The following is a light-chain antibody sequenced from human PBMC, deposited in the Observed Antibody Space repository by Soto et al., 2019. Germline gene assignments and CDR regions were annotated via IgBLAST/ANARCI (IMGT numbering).Light chain of an antibody. J-gene: IGKJ5*01. Sequence: EIVLTQSPGTLSLSPGDTATLSCRASQSLSSSYLAWYQQRPGQAPRLLIYDASSRASGIPDRFSGSGSGTDFTLTITRLDPEDFAVYYCQQYGGSMTFGQGTRVEIE. V-gene: IGKV3-20*01. CDR2: DAS. CDR3: QQYGGSMT. CDR1: QSLSSSY.